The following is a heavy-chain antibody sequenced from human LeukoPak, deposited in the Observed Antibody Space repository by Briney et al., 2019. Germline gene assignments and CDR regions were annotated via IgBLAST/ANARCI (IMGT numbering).Heavy chain of an antibody. CDR3: ARGYCSSISCYVDY. Sequence: GGSPRLSCAASGFIFSNYAIHWVRQAPGKGLEWVAVISYDGSNKYYADSVKGRFTISRDISKNTLYLQMNSLRAEDTAVYYCARGYCSSISCYVDYWGQGTLVTVSS. CDR2: ISYDGSNK. V-gene: IGHV3-30*04. CDR1: GFIFSNYA. D-gene: IGHD2-2*01. J-gene: IGHJ4*02.